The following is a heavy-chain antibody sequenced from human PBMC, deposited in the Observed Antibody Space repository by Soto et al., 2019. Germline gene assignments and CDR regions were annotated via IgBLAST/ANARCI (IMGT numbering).Heavy chain of an antibody. CDR3: AKDLAVHCSGGSCYSE. D-gene: IGHD2-15*01. J-gene: IGHJ4*02. CDR2: ISGSGGST. Sequence: EVQLLESGGGLVQPGGSLRLSCAASGFTFSSYAISWVRQAPGKGLEWVSAISGSGGSTYYADSVKGLFTISRDNSKNTLYLQMNSLRAEDTSVYYCAKDLAVHCSGGSCYSEWGQGTLVTVSS. CDR1: GFTFSSYA. V-gene: IGHV3-23*01.